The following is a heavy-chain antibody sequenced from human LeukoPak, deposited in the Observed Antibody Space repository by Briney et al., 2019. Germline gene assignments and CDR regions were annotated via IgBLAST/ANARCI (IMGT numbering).Heavy chain of an antibody. V-gene: IGHV3-74*03. CDR1: GFTFSDYW. Sequence: PGGSLRLSCAASGFTFSDYWMHWVRHAPGKGLEWVARIYSDVRRIKYADSVKGRFTISRDNAKNTLYLQMSALRVEDTAVYYCATSPVISRDWGQGTLVTVSS. CDR2: IYSDVRRI. D-gene: IGHD2-21*01. J-gene: IGHJ4*02. CDR3: ATSPVISRD.